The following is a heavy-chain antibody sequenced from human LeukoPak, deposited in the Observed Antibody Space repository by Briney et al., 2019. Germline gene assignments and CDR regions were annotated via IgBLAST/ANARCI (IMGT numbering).Heavy chain of an antibody. CDR1: GCSISSFY. D-gene: IGHD6-19*01. CDR2: IYYNGRT. Sequence: PSETLSLTCPVSGCSISSFYWSWIPPTPGKGLEWVWYIYYNGRTKNNPALNSRVTISLDTSKNQFSLKLRSVTAADTAVYYCARAPNSSGSHPDGFDLWGQGTMVTVS. J-gene: IGHJ3*01. CDR3: ARAPNSSGSHPDGFDL. V-gene: IGHV4-59*01.